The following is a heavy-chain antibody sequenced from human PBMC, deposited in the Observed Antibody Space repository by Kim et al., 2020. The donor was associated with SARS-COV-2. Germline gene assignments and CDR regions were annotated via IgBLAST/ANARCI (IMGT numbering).Heavy chain of an antibody. CDR2: IKQDGSEK. Sequence: GGSLRLSCAASGFTFSNYWMDWVRQAPGKGLEWVAKIKQDGSEKYYVDSVKGRFTISRDNAKNSLHLQMNSLRAEDTAVDYCSRGWILWGQGILDTVSS. CDR3: SRGWIL. CDR1: GFTFSNYW. J-gene: IGHJ4*02. V-gene: IGHV3-7*01. D-gene: IGHD2-2*03.